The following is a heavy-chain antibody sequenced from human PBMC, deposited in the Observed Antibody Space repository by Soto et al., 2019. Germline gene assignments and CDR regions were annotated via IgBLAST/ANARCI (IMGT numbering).Heavy chain of an antibody. CDR1: GGSISNHY. D-gene: IGHD3-3*01. V-gene: IGHV4-59*08. CDR3: ARGHYDFWSGYFATIDY. J-gene: IGHJ4*02. CDR2: IHYSGNT. Sequence: SETLSLTCTVSGGSISNHYWSWIRQPPGKGLEWIGYIHYSGNTKYNPSLKSRVTISSDTSKDQFSLKLTSMTAADTAVYYCARGHYDFWSGYFATIDYWGQGTLVTVSS.